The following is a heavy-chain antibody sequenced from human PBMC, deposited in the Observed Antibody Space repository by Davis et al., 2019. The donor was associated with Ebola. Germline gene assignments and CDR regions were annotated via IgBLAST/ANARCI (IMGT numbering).Heavy chain of an antibody. CDR1: GGSITSYY. J-gene: IGHJ4*02. CDR2: IYGGGST. Sequence: SETLSLTCIVSGGSITSYYWSWIRQPAGKGLEWIGRIYGGGSTTYNPSLESRVTMSVDRSKNQFSLKLTSVTAADTAVYYCARDRHDTSGYGFWGQGTLDTVSS. D-gene: IGHD3-22*01. V-gene: IGHV4-4*07. CDR3: ARDRHDTSGYGF.